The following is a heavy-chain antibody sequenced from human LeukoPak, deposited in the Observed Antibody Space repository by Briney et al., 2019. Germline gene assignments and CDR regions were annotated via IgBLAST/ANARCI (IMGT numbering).Heavy chain of an antibody. J-gene: IGHJ4*02. D-gene: IGHD2/OR15-2a*01. CDR3: AKDSAKKYDDY. Sequence: GGSLRLSCGASGFPLSSSVMSWARLAPAKVVEWVQGNSGSDGSTYYADSVKDAFTISSDNSKNTVFLQVDSLRAEDTAVYYCAKDSAKKYDDYWGEGTLVTVSS. V-gene: IGHV3-23*01. CDR2: NSGSDGST. CDR1: GFPLSSSV.